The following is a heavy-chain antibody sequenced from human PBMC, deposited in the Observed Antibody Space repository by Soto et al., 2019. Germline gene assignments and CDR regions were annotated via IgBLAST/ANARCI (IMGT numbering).Heavy chain of an antibody. Sequence: QVQLVQSGAEVKKPGSSVKVSCKASGGTFSSYAISWVRQAPGQGLEWMGGIIPISDTTNYAQKFQGRVTITADESTSTAYMELSSRRSEDTAVYYCARSQGSSTSLDIYYYYYYGMDVWGQGTTVTVSS. J-gene: IGHJ6*02. CDR3: ARSQGSSTSLDIYYYYYYGMDV. CDR2: IIPISDTT. V-gene: IGHV1-69*01. CDR1: GGTFSSYA. D-gene: IGHD2-2*01.